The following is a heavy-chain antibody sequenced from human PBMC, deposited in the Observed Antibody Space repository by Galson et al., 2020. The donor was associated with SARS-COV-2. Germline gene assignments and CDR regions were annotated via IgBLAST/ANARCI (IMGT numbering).Heavy chain of an antibody. V-gene: IGHV3-23*01. CDR3: AKAGTRFDYGMEV. J-gene: IGHJ6*02. D-gene: IGHD3-3*01. Sequence: GGSLRLSCAASGFTFSSYAMSWVRQAPGKGLEWVSAISGSGGSTYYADSVKGRFTISRDNSKNTLYLQMNSLRAEDTDVYYCAKAGTRFDYGMEVWGQGTTVTVSS. CDR1: GFTFSSYA. CDR2: ISGSGGST.